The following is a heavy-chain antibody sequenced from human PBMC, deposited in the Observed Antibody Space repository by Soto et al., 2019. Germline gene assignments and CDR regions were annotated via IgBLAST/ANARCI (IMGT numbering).Heavy chain of an antibody. CDR1: GGSISSGNFP. CDR2: IFHTGST. CDR3: ARVKVGDLFRFNWFFDL. D-gene: IGHD3-3*01. V-gene: IGHV4-30-2*01. J-gene: IGHJ2*01. Sequence: PSETLSLTCTVSGGSISSGNFPWTWIRHPPGKGREWIAYIFHTGSTFYNSSLKPRASISVDRSKNQFSLKLKSVTETDTAVYYCARVKVGDLFRFNWFFDLWGRGTLVTVSS.